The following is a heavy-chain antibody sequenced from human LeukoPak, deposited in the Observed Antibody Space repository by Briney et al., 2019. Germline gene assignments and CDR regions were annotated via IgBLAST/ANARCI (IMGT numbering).Heavy chain of an antibody. D-gene: IGHD3-10*01. Sequence: GASVKVSCKASGYTFTCYYMHWVRQAPGQGLEWMGWINPNSGGTNYAQKFQGRVTITRDTSISTAYMELSRLRSDDTAVYYCARVGNRMVRGVIHNWFDPWGQGTLVTVSS. CDR2: INPNSGGT. V-gene: IGHV1-2*02. CDR1: GYTFTCYY. J-gene: IGHJ5*02. CDR3: ARVGNRMVRGVIHNWFDP.